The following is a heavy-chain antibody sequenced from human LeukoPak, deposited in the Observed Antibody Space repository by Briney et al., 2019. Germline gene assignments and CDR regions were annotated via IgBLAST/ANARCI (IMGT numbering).Heavy chain of an antibody. V-gene: IGHV3-53*01. D-gene: IGHD3-10*01. J-gene: IGHJ4*02. CDR2: IYSGGST. CDR3: ARDSNGYYYGSGGLDY. CDR1: GFTVSSNY. Sequence: PGGSLRLSCAASGFTVSSNYMSWVRQAPGKGLEWVSVIYSGGSTYYADSVKGRFTISRDNSKNTLYLQMNSLRAEDTAVYYCARDSNGYYYGSGGLDYWGQGTLVTVSS.